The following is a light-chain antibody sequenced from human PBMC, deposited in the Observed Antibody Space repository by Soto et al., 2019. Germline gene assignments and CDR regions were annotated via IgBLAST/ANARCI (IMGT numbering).Light chain of an antibody. CDR2: DVS. V-gene: IGLV2-14*01. CDR3: SSYKSSSTRV. CDR1: SSDVGGYNY. Sequence: QSVLTQPASVSVSPGQSITLSCTGTSSDVGGYNYVSWYQRHPGKAPKLMIYDVSNRPSGVSNRFSGSKSGNTASLTISGLQAEDEADYYCSSYKSSSTRVFGTGTKVTVL. J-gene: IGLJ1*01.